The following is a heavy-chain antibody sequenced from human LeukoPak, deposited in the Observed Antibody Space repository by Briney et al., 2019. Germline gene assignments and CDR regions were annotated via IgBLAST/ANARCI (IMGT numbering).Heavy chain of an antibody. CDR1: LFTLSEYY. Sequence: TVGSLRLSCAASLFTLSEYYMSCIPHAPREGLEWVSYISSSSSYTNYADSVKGRFTIARDNAKNSLYLQMNSLRAEDTAVYYCARGRYDSSGYNAFDIWGQGTMVTVSS. CDR2: ISSSSSYT. V-gene: IGHV3-11*05. CDR3: ARGRYDSSGYNAFDI. J-gene: IGHJ3*02. D-gene: IGHD3-22*01.